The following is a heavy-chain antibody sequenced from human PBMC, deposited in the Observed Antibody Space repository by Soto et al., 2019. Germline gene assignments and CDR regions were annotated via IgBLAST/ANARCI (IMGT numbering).Heavy chain of an antibody. CDR2: IWYDGSNK. V-gene: IGHV3-33*01. D-gene: IGHD6-6*01. CDR1: GFTFSSYG. J-gene: IGHJ6*02. CDR3: ARESIAARPGGYYYYGMDV. Sequence: PGGSLRLSCAASGFTFSSYGMHWVRQAPGKGLEWVAVIWYDGSNKYYADSVKGRFTISRDNSKNTLYLQMNSLRAEDTAVYYCARESIAARPGGYYYYGMDVWGQGTTVTVSS.